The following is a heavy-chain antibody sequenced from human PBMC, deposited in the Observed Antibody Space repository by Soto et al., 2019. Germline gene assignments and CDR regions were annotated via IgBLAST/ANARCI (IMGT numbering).Heavy chain of an antibody. J-gene: IGHJ3*02. CDR2: INPNSGGT. D-gene: IGHD2-2*01. Sequence: ASVKVSCKASGYTFTSYDINWGRQAPGQGLEWMGWINPNSGGTNYAQKFQGWVTMTRDTSISTAYMELSRLRSDDTAVYYCAILSVVPAANDAFDIWGQGTMVTVSS. V-gene: IGHV1-2*04. CDR1: GYTFTSYD. CDR3: AILSVVPAANDAFDI.